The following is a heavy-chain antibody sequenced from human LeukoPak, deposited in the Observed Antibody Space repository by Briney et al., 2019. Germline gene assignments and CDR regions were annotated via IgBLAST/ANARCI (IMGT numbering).Heavy chain of an antibody. J-gene: IGHJ6*02. CDR3: ARGGAKRNYYYYYGMDV. V-gene: IGHV1-18*01. D-gene: IGHD1-1*01. CDR1: GYTFTSYG. CDR2: ISAYNGNT. Sequence: ASVKVSCKASGYTFTSYGISWVRQAPGQGLEWMGWISAYNGNTNYAQKLQGRVTMTTDTSTSTAYMELSSLRSEDTAVYYCARGGAKRNYYYYYGMDVWGQGATVTVSS.